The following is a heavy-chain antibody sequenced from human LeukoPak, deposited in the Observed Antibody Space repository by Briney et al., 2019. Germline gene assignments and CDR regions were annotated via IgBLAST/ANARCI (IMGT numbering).Heavy chain of an antibody. V-gene: IGHV3-23*01. J-gene: IGHJ5*02. D-gene: IGHD3-10*01. CDR1: GFTFSSYA. Sequence: GGSLRLSCAASGFTFSSYAMSWVRQAPGKGLEWVSAISGSGGSTYYADSVKGRFAISRDNSKNTLFLQMNSLRADDTAVYFCAKDTRSFGFNWFDPWGQGTLVSVSS. CDR2: ISGSGGST. CDR3: AKDTRSFGFNWFDP.